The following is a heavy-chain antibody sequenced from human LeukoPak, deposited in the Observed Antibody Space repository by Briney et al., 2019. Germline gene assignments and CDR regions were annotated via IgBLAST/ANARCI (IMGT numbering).Heavy chain of an antibody. CDR1: GGSISSGDYY. V-gene: IGHV4-30-4*01. Sequence: PSETLSLTCTVSGGSISSGDYYWSWIRQPPGRGLEWIGYIYYSGSTYYNPSLKSRVTISVDTSKNQFSLKLSSVTAADTAVYYCARVTAHSYIYYDSSGYYLDYWGQGTLVTVSS. J-gene: IGHJ4*02. D-gene: IGHD3-22*01. CDR3: ARVTAHSYIYYDSSGYYLDY. CDR2: IYYSGST.